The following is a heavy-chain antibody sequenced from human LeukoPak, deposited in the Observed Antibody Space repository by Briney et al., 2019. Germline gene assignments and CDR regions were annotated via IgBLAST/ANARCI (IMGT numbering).Heavy chain of an antibody. D-gene: IGHD4-17*01. CDR3: ARTNYGDLDY. V-gene: IGHV4-38-2*02. J-gene: IGHJ4*02. CDR1: GYSISSGYY. Sequence: SETVSLTCTVSGYSISSGYYWGWIRQPPGKGLEWIGSIYHSGSTYYNPSLKSRVTISVDTSKNQFSLKLSSVTAADTAVYYCARTNYGDLDYWGQGTLVTVSS. CDR2: IYHSGST.